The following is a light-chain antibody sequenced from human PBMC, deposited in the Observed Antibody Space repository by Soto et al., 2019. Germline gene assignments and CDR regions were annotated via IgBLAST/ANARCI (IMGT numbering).Light chain of an antibody. CDR1: SSYVGGYNY. CDR2: DVS. CDR3: TSYTSSSTYV. V-gene: IGLV2-14*01. J-gene: IGLJ1*01. Sequence: QSVLTQPASVSGSPGQSIAISCIGTSSYVGGYNYVSWYQQHPGKAPKLMIYDVSNRPSGASDRFSGSKSGNTASLTISGLQPEDEADYYCTSYTSSSTYVFGTGTKVTVL.